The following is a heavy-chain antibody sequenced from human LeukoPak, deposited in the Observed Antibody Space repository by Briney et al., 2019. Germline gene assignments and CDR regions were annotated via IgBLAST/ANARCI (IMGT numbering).Heavy chain of an antibody. CDR1: GGSISSYY. V-gene: IGHV4-59*08. J-gene: IGHJ5*02. D-gene: IGHD3-10*01. CDR3: ARTDMVRGVITNPSFDP. Sequence: SETLSLTCTVSGGSISSYYWSWIRQPPGKGLEWIGYIYYSGSTNYNPSLKSRVTISVDTSKNQFSLKLSSVTAADTAVYYCARTDMVRGVITNPSFDPWGQGTLVTVSS. CDR2: IYYSGST.